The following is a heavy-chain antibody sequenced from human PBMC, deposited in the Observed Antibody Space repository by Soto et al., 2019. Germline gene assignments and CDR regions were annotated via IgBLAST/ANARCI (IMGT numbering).Heavy chain of an antibody. CDR3: ARDGDVNTGFGKDY. Sequence: PGGSLRLSCAASGFTFSSYGMHWVRQAPGKGLEWVAFIWHDGGNKFYAESVKGRFTISRDNSKHTLYLQMTSLSAEDTAMYYCARDGDVNTGFGKDYWGQGTMVTVYS. CDR2: IWHDGGNK. V-gene: IGHV3-33*01. J-gene: IGHJ4*02. D-gene: IGHD3-16*01. CDR1: GFTFSSYG.